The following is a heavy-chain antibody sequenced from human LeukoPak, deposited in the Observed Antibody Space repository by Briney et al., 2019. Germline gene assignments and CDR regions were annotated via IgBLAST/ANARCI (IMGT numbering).Heavy chain of an antibody. CDR3: AREGYDSSGYHKYYFDY. CDR2: IYHSGST. CDR1: GGSFSGYY. V-gene: IGHV4-38-2*02. D-gene: IGHD3-22*01. J-gene: IGHJ4*02. Sequence: PSETLSLTCAVYGGSFSGYYWGWIRQPPGKGLEWIGSIYHSGSTYYNPSLKSRVTISVDTSKNQFSLKLSSVTAADTAVYYCAREGYDSSGYHKYYFDYWGQGALVTVSS.